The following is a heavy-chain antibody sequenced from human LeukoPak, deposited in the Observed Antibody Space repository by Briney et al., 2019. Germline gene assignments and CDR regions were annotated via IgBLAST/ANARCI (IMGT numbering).Heavy chain of an antibody. Sequence: ASVKVSCKASGYTFTDYYIHWVRQAPGQGLEWMGWINPNSGGTNYAQKLQGWVTMTRDTSINTAYMELSRLRSDDTAVYYCGLMGATTNGRDDAFDIWGQGTLITVSS. D-gene: IGHD1-26*01. J-gene: IGHJ3*02. CDR2: INPNSGGT. CDR3: GLMGATTNGRDDAFDI. V-gene: IGHV1-2*04. CDR1: GYTFTDYY.